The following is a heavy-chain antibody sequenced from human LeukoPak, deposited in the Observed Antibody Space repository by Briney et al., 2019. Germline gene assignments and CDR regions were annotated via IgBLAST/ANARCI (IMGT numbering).Heavy chain of an antibody. CDR2: IYYDGSNK. CDR1: GFTFSNYG. Sequence: GRSLRLSCAASGFTFSNYGMLWVRQAPGKGLEWVALIYYDGSNKYYSDSVKGRFTISRDNSKNTLYLQMNSLRAEDTAVYYCARVRGGYSSSWYVDYWGQGTLVTVSS. CDR3: ARVRGGYSSSWYVDY. J-gene: IGHJ4*02. D-gene: IGHD6-13*01. V-gene: IGHV3-33*08.